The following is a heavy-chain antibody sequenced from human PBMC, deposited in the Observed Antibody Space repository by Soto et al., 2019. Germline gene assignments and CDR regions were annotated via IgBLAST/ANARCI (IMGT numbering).Heavy chain of an antibody. D-gene: IGHD3-9*01. V-gene: IGHV1-18*01. Sequence: QVQLVQSGAEVKKPGASVKVSCKASGYTFTSYGISWVRQAPGQGLEWMGWISAYNGNTNYAQKLQGRVTMTTDTSTSTAYMELRSLRYDDTAVYYCARDSSPSVKYYDILTGSTNWFDPWGQGTLVTVSS. J-gene: IGHJ5*02. CDR3: ARDSSPSVKYYDILTGSTNWFDP. CDR2: ISAYNGNT. CDR1: GYTFTSYG.